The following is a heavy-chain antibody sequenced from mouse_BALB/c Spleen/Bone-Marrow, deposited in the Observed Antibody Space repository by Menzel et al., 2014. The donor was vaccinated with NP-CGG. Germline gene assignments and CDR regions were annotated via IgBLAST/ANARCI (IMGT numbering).Heavy chain of an antibody. D-gene: IGHD1-1*01. CDR3: VRSREYYFDY. CDR2: IDPANGNT. Sequence: DVQLQESGAELVKPGASVKLSCTASGFNIRDTYMHWVKQRPEQGLEWIGRIDPANGNTKYDPKFQGKATITADTSSNTAYLQLSSLTSEDTAVYYCVRSREYYFDYWGQGTTLTVSS. CDR1: GFNIRDTY. J-gene: IGHJ2*01. V-gene: IGHV14-3*02.